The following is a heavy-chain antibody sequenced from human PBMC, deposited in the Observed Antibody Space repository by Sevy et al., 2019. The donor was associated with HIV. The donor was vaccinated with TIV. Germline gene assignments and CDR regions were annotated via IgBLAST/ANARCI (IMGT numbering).Heavy chain of an antibody. V-gene: IGHV3-11*01. D-gene: IGHD2-2*01. CDR1: GFTFSDYY. Sequence: GGSLRLSCAASGFTFSDYYMSWIRQAPGKGLEWVSYISSSGSTIYYADSVKGRFTISRDNAKNSLYLQMNSLIAEDTAVYYCARDHGGYCSSTSCYGSMIDYWGQGTLVTVSS. J-gene: IGHJ4*02. CDR3: ARDHGGYCSSTSCYGSMIDY. CDR2: ISSSGSTI.